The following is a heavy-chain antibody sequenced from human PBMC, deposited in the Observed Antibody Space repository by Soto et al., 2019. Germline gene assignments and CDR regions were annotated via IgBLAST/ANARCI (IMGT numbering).Heavy chain of an antibody. CDR2: ISGNSGSI. CDR1: GFTFDDYA. CDR3: AKDIGPFLFYDSGGGFDY. V-gene: IGHV3-9*01. J-gene: IGHJ4*02. D-gene: IGHD5-12*01. Sequence: EVQLVESGGGLVQPGRSLRLSCAASGFTFDDYAMHWVRQAPGKGLEWVPGISGNSGSIGYADSVKGRFTISRDNAKNSLYLQINSLRGEDTALYYCAKDIGPFLFYDSGGGFDYWGQGTLVTVSS.